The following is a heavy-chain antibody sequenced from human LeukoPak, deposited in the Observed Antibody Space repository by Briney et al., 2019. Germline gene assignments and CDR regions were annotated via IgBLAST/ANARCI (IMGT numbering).Heavy chain of an antibody. V-gene: IGHV4-59*10. Sequence: SETLSLTCAVYGGSFSGYYWSWIRQPAGKGLEWIGRIYASGSTNYNPSLKSRVTISVDTSKNQFSLKLSSVTAADTAVYYCASTGYSGSFDAFDIWGQGTMVTVSS. CDR1: GGSFSGYY. CDR3: ASTGYSGSFDAFDI. J-gene: IGHJ3*02. CDR2: IYASGST. D-gene: IGHD1-26*01.